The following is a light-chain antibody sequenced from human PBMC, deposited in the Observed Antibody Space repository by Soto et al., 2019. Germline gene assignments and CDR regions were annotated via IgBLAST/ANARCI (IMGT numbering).Light chain of an antibody. J-gene: IGKJ1*01. Sequence: EIVLTQSPRTLSLSPGERATLSFMASQSVSSSYLAWYQQKPGQAPRLLIYGASNRATGIPDRFSGSGSGTDFTLTISRLEPEDFAVCYCQQYGSSPPWTFGQGTKVDIK. CDR1: QSVSSSY. V-gene: IGKV3-20*01. CDR3: QQYGSSPPWT. CDR2: GAS.